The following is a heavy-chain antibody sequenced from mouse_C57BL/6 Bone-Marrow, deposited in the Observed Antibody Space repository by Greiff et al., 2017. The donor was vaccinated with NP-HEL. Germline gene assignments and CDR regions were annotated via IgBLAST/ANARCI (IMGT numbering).Heavy chain of an antibody. D-gene: IGHD1-1*01. V-gene: IGHV1-69*01. CDR2: IDPSDSYT. J-gene: IGHJ4*01. Sequence: VQLQQPGAELVMPGASVKLPCKASGYTFTSYWMHWVKQRPGQGLEWIGEIDPSDSYTNYNQKFKGKSTLTVDKSSSTAYMQLSSLTSEDSAVYYCAREKNYYGSRDAMDYWGQGTSVTVSS. CDR1: GYTFTSYW. CDR3: AREKNYYGSRDAMDY.